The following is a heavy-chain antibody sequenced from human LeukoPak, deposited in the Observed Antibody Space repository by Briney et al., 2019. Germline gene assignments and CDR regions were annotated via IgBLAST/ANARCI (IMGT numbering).Heavy chain of an antibody. V-gene: IGHV3-33*06. J-gene: IGHJ6*03. D-gene: IGHD4-11*01. CDR3: AKDSSMTTEPYYYMDV. Sequence: PGRSLRLSCAASGFTFSSYGMHWVRQAPGKGLEWVAVIWYDGSNKYYADSVKGRFTISGDNSKNTLYLQMNSLRAEDTAVYYCAKDSSMTTEPYYYMDVWGKGTTVTVSS. CDR2: IWYDGSNK. CDR1: GFTFSSYG.